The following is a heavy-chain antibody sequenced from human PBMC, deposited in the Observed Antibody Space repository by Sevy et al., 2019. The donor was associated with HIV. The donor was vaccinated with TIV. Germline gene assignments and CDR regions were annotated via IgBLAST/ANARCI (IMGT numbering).Heavy chain of an antibody. V-gene: IGHV3-49*04. D-gene: IGHD3-10*01. J-gene: IGHJ5*02. Sequence: GGSLRLSCTASGFTFGDYAMSWVRQAPGKGLEWVGFIRSKSYGGTTEYAASVQGRFTISRDDSKSIDFLPMNSLKTEDTAVYYCTSVAVRGDGGAPNWFDPWGQGTLVTVSS. CDR1: GFTFGDYA. CDR2: IRSKSYGGTT. CDR3: TSVAVRGDGGAPNWFDP.